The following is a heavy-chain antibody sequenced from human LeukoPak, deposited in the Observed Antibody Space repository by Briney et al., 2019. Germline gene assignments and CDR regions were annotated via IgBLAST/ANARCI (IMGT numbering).Heavy chain of an antibody. CDR3: ARVTGGWPLDAFDI. CDR2: IFYSGST. J-gene: IGHJ3*02. V-gene: IGHV4-39*07. D-gene: IGHD3-16*01. Sequence: KPSETLSLTCTVSSGSISTSNYYWGWVRQPPGKALEWIGNIFYSGSTYYSPSLKSRVTISVDTSKNQFSLKLSSVTAADTAVYYCARVTGGWPLDAFDIWGQGTMVTVSS. CDR1: SGSISTSNYY.